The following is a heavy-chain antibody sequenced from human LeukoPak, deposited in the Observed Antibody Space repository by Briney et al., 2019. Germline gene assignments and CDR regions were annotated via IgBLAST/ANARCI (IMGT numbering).Heavy chain of an antibody. CDR1: GFTFSSYG. CDR3: AKDLRGYCSSTSCYGGPVPVDY. D-gene: IGHD2-2*01. Sequence: GGSLRLSWAASGFTFSSYGMQWVRQAPGKGLEWVALISYDGSNKYYADSVKGRFTISRDNSKNTLYLQMNSLRAEDTAVYYCAKDLRGYCSSTSCYGGPVPVDYWGQGTLVTVSS. J-gene: IGHJ4*02. V-gene: IGHV3-30*18. CDR2: ISYDGSNK.